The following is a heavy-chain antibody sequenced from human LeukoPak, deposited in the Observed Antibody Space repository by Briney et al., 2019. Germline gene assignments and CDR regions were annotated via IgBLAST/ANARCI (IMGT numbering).Heavy chain of an antibody. Sequence: SETLSLTCTVSGGSISSSSYYWGWIRQPPGKGLEWIGSIYYSGSTYYNSSLKSRLTLSVDTSKNQFSLKLSSVTAADTAVYYCARRNDLLTGPIFDYWGQGTLVPVSS. CDR2: IYYSGST. CDR3: ARRNDLLTGPIFDY. J-gene: IGHJ4*02. V-gene: IGHV4-39*07. CDR1: GGSISSSSYY. D-gene: IGHD3-9*01.